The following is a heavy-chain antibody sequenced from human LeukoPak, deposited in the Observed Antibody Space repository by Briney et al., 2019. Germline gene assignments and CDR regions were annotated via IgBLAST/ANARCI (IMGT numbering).Heavy chain of an antibody. CDR3: ARVGNYGSGSYLDY. D-gene: IGHD3-10*01. CDR1: GFTFSNAW. J-gene: IGHJ4*02. V-gene: IGHV3-7*01. CDR2: IKQDGGEK. Sequence: TGGSLRLSCAASGFTFSNAWMSWVRQAPGKGLEWVANIKQDGGEKYSVDSVKGRFTSSRDNAKNSLYLQMNSLRAEDTAVYFCARVGNYGSGSYLDYWGQGTLVTVSS.